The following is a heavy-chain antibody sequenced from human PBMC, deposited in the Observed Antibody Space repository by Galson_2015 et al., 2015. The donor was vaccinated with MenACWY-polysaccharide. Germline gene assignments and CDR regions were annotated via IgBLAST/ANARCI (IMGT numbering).Heavy chain of an antibody. Sequence: SLRLSCAASGFTFSSHWMHWVRQAPGKGPVWLSRISGDRGSTDYTTSVKGRFNISRDNARDILYLQMNSLRADDMAVYYCARVGWYSLNCGACNLDVWGQGTTVTVSS. V-gene: IGHV3-74*01. CDR2: ISGDRGST. CDR1: GFTFSSHW. CDR3: ARVGWYSLNCGACNLDV. D-gene: IGHD1-26*01. J-gene: IGHJ6*02.